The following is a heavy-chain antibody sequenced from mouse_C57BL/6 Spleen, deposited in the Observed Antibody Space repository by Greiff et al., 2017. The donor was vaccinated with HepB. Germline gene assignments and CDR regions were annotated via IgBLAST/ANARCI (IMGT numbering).Heavy chain of an antibody. CDR3: ARAPLSGSYFDY. CDR1: GYAFSSSW. V-gene: IGHV1-82*01. D-gene: IGHD2-3*01. CDR2: IYPGDGDT. Sequence: QVQLQQSGPELVKPGASVKISCKASGYAFSSSWMNWVKQRPGKGLEWIGRIYPGDGDTNYNGKFKGKATLTADKSSSTAYMQLSSLTSEDSAVYFLARAPLSGSYFDYWGQGTTLTVSS. J-gene: IGHJ2*01.